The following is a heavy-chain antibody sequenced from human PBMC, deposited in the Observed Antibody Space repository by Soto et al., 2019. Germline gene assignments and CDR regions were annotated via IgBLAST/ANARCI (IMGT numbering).Heavy chain of an antibody. V-gene: IGHV3-7*04. D-gene: IGHD2-15*01. Sequence: EVQLVESGGGLVNPGGSLRLSCAASGFTFSHYWMSWVRQAPGKGLEWVANIKQDGSEKYYVDSVRGRFTISRDNAKNAMYLQMKGRRAEDTAVYYCASDHLGDCRGGSCNWSDYFDYWGQGTLVTVYS. CDR1: GFTFSHYW. CDR3: ASDHLGDCRGGSCNWSDYFDY. J-gene: IGHJ4*02. CDR2: IKQDGSEK.